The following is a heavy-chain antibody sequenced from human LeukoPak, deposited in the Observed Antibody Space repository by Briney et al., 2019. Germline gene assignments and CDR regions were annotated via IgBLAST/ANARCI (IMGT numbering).Heavy chain of an antibody. CDR1: GFTFSSYW. CDR3: ARVRYDGSGYYYGYFDY. V-gene: IGHV3-74*01. CDR2: INSDGSST. J-gene: IGHJ4*02. Sequence: GGSLRLSCTASGFTFSSYWMHWVRQAPGKGLVWVSRINSDGSSTSYADSVKGRFTISRDNAKNTLYLQMNSLRSEDTAVYYCARVRYDGSGYYYGYFDYWGQGTLVTVSA. D-gene: IGHD3-22*01.